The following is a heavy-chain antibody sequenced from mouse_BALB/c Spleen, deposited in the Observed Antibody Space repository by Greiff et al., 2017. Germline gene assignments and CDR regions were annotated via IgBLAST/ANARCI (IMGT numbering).Heavy chain of an antibody. J-gene: IGHJ4*01. CDR2: ISYSGST. CDR3: ARGGLRGYYAMDY. Sequence: EVKLQESGPSLVKPSQTLSLTCSVTGDSITSGYWNWIRKFPGNKLEYMGYISYSGSTYYNPSLKSRISITRDTSKNQYYLQLNSVTTEDTATYYCARGGLRGYYAMDYWGQGTSVTVSS. V-gene: IGHV3-8*02. CDR1: GDSITSGY. D-gene: IGHD2-4*01.